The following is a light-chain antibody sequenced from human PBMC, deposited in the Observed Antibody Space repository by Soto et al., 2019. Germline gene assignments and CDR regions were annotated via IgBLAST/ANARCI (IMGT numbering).Light chain of an antibody. CDR2: WAS. V-gene: IGKV4-1*01. CDR1: QSVLYSSNNKNY. CDR3: QQYYITPFS. J-gene: IGKJ3*01. Sequence: DIVMTQSPDSLAVSLGERATINCKSSQSVLYSSNNKNYLAWYQQKPGQPPKLLIYWASTRESGVPDLFSGSGSGTDFTLTISSLQAEDVAVYYCQQYYITPFSFGPGTKMDIK.